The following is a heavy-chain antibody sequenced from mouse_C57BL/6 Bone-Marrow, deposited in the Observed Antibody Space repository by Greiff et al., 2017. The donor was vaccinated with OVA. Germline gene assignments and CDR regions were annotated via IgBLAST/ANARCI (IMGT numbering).Heavy chain of an antibody. CDR3: ARSIYYDYGTFAY. V-gene: IGHV1-81*01. CDR1: GYTFTSYG. D-gene: IGHD2-4*01. J-gene: IGHJ3*01. CDR2: IYPRSGNT. Sequence: VKLQQSGAELARPGASVKLSCKASGYTFTSYGISWVKQRTGQGLEWIGEIYPRSGNTYYNEKFKGKATLTADKSSSTAYMEIRSLTSEDSAVYFCARSIYYDYGTFAYWGQGTLVTVSA.